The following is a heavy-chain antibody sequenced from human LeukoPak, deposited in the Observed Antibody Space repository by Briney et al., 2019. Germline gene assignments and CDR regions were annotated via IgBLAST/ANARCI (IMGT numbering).Heavy chain of an antibody. J-gene: IGHJ3*02. D-gene: IGHD3-10*01. CDR3: ARHSYPWFGELFGAFDI. V-gene: IGHV4-61*02. CDR1: GGSISSGSYY. CDR2: IYSSGST. Sequence: TSETLSLTCTVSGGSISSGSYYWNWIRQPAGKGLEWIGRIYSSGSTNYNPSLKSRVTISVDTSKNQFSLKLSSVTAADTAVYYCARHSYPWFGELFGAFDIWGQGTMVTVSS.